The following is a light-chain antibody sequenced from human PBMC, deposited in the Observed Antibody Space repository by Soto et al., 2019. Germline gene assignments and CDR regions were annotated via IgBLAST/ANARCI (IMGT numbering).Light chain of an antibody. CDR3: SSYTSAHTVI. CDR2: EVT. Sequence: QSALTQPASVSGSPGQSVSIYCTGTSSDVGHDKYVSWYQQHPAKVPKLLIYEVTDRPSGISNRFSGSKSGNTAYLTISGLQSEDEADYYCSSYTSAHTVIFGGGTKLTVL. J-gene: IGLJ2*01. V-gene: IGLV2-14*01. CDR1: SSDVGHDKY.